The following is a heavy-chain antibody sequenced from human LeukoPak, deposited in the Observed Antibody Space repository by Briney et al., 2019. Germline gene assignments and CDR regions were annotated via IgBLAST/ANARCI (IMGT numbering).Heavy chain of an antibody. CDR1: GFTFSSCT. J-gene: IGHJ4*02. Sequence: GGSLRLSCAASGFTFSSCTMNWVRQAPGKGLEWVSYISSSSTTIYYADSVEGRFTISRDNAKNSLYLQMNSLRDEDTAVYYFARSCDCWGQGTPVTVSS. V-gene: IGHV3-48*02. CDR2: ISSSSTTI. CDR3: ARSCDC. D-gene: IGHD2-21*01.